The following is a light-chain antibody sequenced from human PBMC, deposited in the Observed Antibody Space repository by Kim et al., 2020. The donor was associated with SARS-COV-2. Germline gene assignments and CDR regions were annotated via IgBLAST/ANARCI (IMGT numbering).Light chain of an antibody. Sequence: EIVLTQSPGTLSLSPGERATLSCRASQTVSSSYLAWYQQKPGQAPRLLIYGASSRATGIQDRFSGSGSGTDFTLTINRLEPEDFAVYYCQQYGTSRIFGQGTKVDIK. V-gene: IGKV3-20*01. CDR1: QTVSSSY. CDR3: QQYGTSRI. CDR2: GAS. J-gene: IGKJ1*01.